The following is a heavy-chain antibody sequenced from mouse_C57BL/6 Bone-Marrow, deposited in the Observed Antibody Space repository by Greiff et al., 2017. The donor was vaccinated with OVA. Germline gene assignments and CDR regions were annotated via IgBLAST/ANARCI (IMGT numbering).Heavy chain of an antibody. Sequence: VQLQQSGADLANPGASVKLSCKASGSTFTSYWMHWVKQRPGQGLDWIGYINPSSGYTKYNQKFKDKATLTADKSSSTAYMQLSSLTYEDSAVYYCNWDGGGYWGQGTTLTVSS. CDR3: NWDGGGY. V-gene: IGHV1-7*01. D-gene: IGHD4-1*01. CDR2: INPSSGYT. CDR1: GSTFTSYW. J-gene: IGHJ2*01.